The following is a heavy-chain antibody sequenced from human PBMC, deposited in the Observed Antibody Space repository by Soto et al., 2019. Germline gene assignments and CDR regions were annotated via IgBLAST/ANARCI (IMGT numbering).Heavy chain of an antibody. CDR3: ARDECNATVRVYDK. V-gene: IGHV3-74*01. CDR1: GFTFSNYW. CDR2: IKFDGSRT. D-gene: IGHD3-10*01. Sequence: SMRLSCSASGFTFSNYWMHWVRQSPTKGLVWVSSIKFDGSRTFYADSVKGRFTISRDNAKNTVYLQMSSLSAEDTAVYYCARDECNATVRVYDKWGKGTLVT. J-gene: IGHJ4*02.